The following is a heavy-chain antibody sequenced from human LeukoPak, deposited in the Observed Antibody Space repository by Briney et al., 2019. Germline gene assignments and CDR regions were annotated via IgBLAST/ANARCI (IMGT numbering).Heavy chain of an antibody. CDR1: GFTFSSYA. CDR2: ISSNGGST. V-gene: IGHV3-64*01. CDR3: ARDHYDFWSGYYEVCLGY. D-gene: IGHD3-3*01. Sequence: QTGGSLRLSCAASGFTFSSYAMHWVRQAPGKGLEYVSAISSNGGSTYYANSVKGRFTISRDNSKNTLYLQMGSLRAEDMAVYYCARDHYDFWSGYYEVCLGYWGQGTLVTVSS. J-gene: IGHJ4*02.